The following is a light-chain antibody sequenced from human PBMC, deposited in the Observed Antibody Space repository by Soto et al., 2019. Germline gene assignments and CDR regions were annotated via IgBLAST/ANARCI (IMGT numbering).Light chain of an antibody. Sequence: SYVVTQPPSLSVAPGQTATITCEGNDIGGKSVHWYQQKPGQAPAVVIYDNNDRPSGIPERFSGFNSGDMATLTISWVKAGDGADYYCHVWDSSSEHYVFGTGTKLTVL. CDR1: DIGGKS. CDR3: HVWDSSSEHYV. V-gene: IGLV3-21*02. CDR2: DNN. J-gene: IGLJ1*01.